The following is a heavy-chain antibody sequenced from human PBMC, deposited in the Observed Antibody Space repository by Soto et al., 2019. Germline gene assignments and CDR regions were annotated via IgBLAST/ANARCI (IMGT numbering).Heavy chain of an antibody. D-gene: IGHD5-12*01. Sequence: GGSLRLSCAASGFTFSSYSMNWVRQAPGKGLEWVSSISSSSSYIYYADSVKGRFTISRDNAKNPLYLQMNSLRAEDTAVYYCASLEWLRRNFDYWGQGTLVTVSS. CDR2: ISSSSSYI. J-gene: IGHJ4*02. CDR3: ASLEWLRRNFDY. CDR1: GFTFSSYS. V-gene: IGHV3-21*01.